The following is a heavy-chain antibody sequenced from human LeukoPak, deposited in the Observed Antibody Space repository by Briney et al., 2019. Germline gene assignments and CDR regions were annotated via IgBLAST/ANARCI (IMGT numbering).Heavy chain of an antibody. J-gene: IGHJ4*02. CDR2: IIPILGIA. Sequence: ASVKVSCKASGGTFSSYAISWVRQAPGQGLEWMGRIIPILGIANYAQKFQGRVTITADKSTSTAYMELSSLRSEDMAVYYCARGAIVATILIDYWGQGTLVTVSS. CDR3: ARGAIVATILIDY. V-gene: IGHV1-69*04. D-gene: IGHD5-12*01. CDR1: GGTFSSYA.